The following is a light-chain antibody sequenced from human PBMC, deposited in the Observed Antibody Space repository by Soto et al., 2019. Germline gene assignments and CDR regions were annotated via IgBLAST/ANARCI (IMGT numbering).Light chain of an antibody. CDR2: DVS. CDR1: QSITTW. Sequence: DIPMTQSPSTVSAYVGDSITITCRASQSITTWLAWYQQRPGKAPKLLIYDVSSLQSGVPSRFSGSGSGTAFTLTIRSLQPDHFATYYCQHYIMYSPSTFGQGTKVEIK. CDR3: QHYIMYSPST. J-gene: IGKJ1*01. V-gene: IGKV1-5*01.